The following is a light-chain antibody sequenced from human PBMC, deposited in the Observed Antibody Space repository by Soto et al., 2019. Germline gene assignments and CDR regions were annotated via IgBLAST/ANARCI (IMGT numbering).Light chain of an antibody. CDR1: SSNIGAGYN. V-gene: IGLV1-40*01. CDR3: QSYASSLNGLYV. J-gene: IGLJ1*01. CDR2: DNS. Sequence: QSVLTHPPSVSGAPGQRFTISCTGSSSNIGAGYNVHWYQQLPGTAPKLLIFDNSNRPSGVPDRFSGSKPGASASLAITGLQAEDEADYYCQSYASSLNGLYVFGTGTKVTVL.